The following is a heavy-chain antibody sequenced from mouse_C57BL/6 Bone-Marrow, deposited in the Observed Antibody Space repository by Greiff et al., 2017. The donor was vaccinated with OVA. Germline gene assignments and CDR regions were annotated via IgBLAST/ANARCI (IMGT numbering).Heavy chain of an antibody. CDR3: AREGKLLFDY. CDR2: ISDGGSYT. V-gene: IGHV5-4*01. Sequence: EVKLVESGGGLVKPGGSLKLSCAASGFTFSSYAMSWVRQTPEKRLEWVATISDGGSYTYYPDNVKGRFTISRDNAKNNLYLQMSHLKSEDTAMYYCAREGKLLFDYWGQGTTLTVSS. CDR1: GFTFSSYA. J-gene: IGHJ2*01.